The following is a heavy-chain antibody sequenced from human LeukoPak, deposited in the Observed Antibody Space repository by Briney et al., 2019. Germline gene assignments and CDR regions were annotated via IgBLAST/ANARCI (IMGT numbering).Heavy chain of an antibody. Sequence: SETLSLTCTVSGYSISSGYYWGWDRQPPGKGLEWIGSIYHSGSTYYNPSLKSRVTISVDTSKNQFSLKLSSVTAADTAVYYCARGGRGIQLWSLDYWGQGTLVTVSS. CDR1: GYSISSGYY. CDR2: IYHSGST. D-gene: IGHD5-18*01. CDR3: ARGGRGIQLWSLDY. J-gene: IGHJ4*02. V-gene: IGHV4-38-2*02.